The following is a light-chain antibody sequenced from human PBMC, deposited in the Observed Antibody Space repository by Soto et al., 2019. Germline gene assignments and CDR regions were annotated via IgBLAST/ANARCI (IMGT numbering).Light chain of an antibody. Sequence: EIVMTQSPATLSVSPGERATLSCRASQSVSSYLAWYQQKPGQAPRLLIYRASARATGIPARFSGSGSGTEFTLTINSLQSEDFAVYYCQQYNQWPGTFGPGTKVDIK. CDR2: RAS. CDR1: QSVSSY. V-gene: IGKV3-15*01. CDR3: QQYNQWPGT. J-gene: IGKJ3*01.